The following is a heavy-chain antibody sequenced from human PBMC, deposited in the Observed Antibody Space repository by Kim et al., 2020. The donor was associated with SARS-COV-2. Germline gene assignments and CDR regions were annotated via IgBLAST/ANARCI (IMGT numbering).Heavy chain of an antibody. CDR3: ATGVWGLGAY. D-gene: IGHD3-16*01. V-gene: IGHV1-46*01. Sequence: ASVKVSCKASGNTFTKYYVHWVRQAPGQGLEWMGMINPPGESTIYAPRFQGRLSVTRDTSANIVYMDLNSLRFEDTAVYYCATGVWGLGAYWGQGTLVTVSS. J-gene: IGHJ4*02. CDR1: GNTFTKYY. CDR2: INPPGEST.